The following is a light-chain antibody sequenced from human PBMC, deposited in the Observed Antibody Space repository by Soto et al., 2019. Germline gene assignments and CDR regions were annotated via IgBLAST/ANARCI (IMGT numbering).Light chain of an antibody. Sequence: QSALTQPRSVSGSPGQSVTISCTGTSSDVGACNYVSWFQQHTGKAPKLMMSDVNKRPSGVPDRFSGSKSGTTASLTISGLQAEDEADYYCCSYAGTYSVLFGGGTKLTVL. CDR1: SSDVGACNY. J-gene: IGLJ2*01. CDR2: DVN. V-gene: IGLV2-11*01. CDR3: CSYAGTYSVL.